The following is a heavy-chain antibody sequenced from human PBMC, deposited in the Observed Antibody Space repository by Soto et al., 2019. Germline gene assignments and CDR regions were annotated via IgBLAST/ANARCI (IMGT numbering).Heavy chain of an antibody. CDR3: VFDFWLVPTV. D-gene: IGHD3-3*01. J-gene: IGHJ6*04. CDR1: GFTFSTHS. V-gene: IGHV3-48*01. Sequence: EVQLVESGGGLVQPGGSLKLSCAASGFTFSTHSMNWVRQAPGRGLEWVSYIHSSSSWEVYADSVRGRFTVSRDNAKNSLYLQMSSLRAEDTAVYVCVFDFWLVPTVWGKGTTVTVSS. CDR2: IHSSSSWE.